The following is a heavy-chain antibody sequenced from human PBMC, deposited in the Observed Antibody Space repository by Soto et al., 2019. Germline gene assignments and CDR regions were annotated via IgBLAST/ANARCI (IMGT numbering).Heavy chain of an antibody. Sequence: GGSLRLSCAASGFSFRSYAMGWVRQAPGKGLNWVSSISAGGDGTYYADSVKGRFTISRDNSKNTMYLQMTSLRADDTAVYYCADGGRYPYYWGPGALVTVSS. V-gene: IGHV3-23*01. CDR3: ADGGRYPYY. CDR2: ISAGGDGT. J-gene: IGHJ4*02. D-gene: IGHD1-26*01. CDR1: GFSFRSYA.